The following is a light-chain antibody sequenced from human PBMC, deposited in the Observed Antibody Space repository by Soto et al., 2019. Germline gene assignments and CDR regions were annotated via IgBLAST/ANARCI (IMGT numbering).Light chain of an antibody. J-gene: IGLJ1*01. Sequence: QSALTQPASVSGSPGQSITISCTGTSGDIGSYNRVSWYQQHPGKAPKLMIYDVSKRPSGVPYRFSGSKSSNAASLTVSGLQGEDEADYYCSSYAGSGTDNYVFGSGTKVTVL. CDR2: DVS. V-gene: IGLV2-23*02. CDR1: SGDIGSYNR. CDR3: SSYAGSGTDNYV.